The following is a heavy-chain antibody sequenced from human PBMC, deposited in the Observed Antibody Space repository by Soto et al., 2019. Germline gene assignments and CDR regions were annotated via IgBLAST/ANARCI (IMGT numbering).Heavy chain of an antibody. J-gene: IGHJ3*02. CDR2: IYYSGST. Sequence: ASETLSLTCTVSGGSISSYYWSWIRQPPGKGLEWIGYIYYSGSTNYNPSLKSRVTISVDTSKNQFSLKLSSVTAADTAVYYCARVGDSSGYPPDAFDIWGQGTMVTVSS. CDR3: ARVGDSSGYPPDAFDI. CDR1: GGSISSYY. D-gene: IGHD3-22*01. V-gene: IGHV4-59*01.